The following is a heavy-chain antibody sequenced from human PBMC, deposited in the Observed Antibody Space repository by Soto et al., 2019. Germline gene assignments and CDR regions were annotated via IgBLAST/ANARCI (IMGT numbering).Heavy chain of an antibody. J-gene: IGHJ6*02. CDR2: LHSGGDT. D-gene: IGHD3-10*01. CDR3: ARDGPYYYASRMDV. Sequence: EVQLVESGGGLVQPRGSLRLSCVASGIPVSSNYMTWVRQAPGKGLEWVSVLHSGGDTYYPNSVKGRFTISTHDSTNTLLLQRTSLTAEDTAVYYCARDGPYYYASRMDVWGQGTTVTVSS. CDR1: GIPVSSNY. V-gene: IGHV3-53*04.